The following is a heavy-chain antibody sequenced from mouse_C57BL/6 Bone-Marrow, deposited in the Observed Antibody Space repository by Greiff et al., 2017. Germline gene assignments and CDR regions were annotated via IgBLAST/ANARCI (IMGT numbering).Heavy chain of an antibody. CDR2: ISYDGSN. Sequence: EVKLLESGPGLVKPSQSLSLTCSVTGYSITSGYYWNWIRQFPGNKLEWMGYISYDGSNNYNPSLKNRISITRDTSKNQFFLKLNSVTTEDTATYYCARDRGGPYYFDYWGQGTTLTVSS. CDR1: GYSITSGYY. V-gene: IGHV3-6*01. J-gene: IGHJ2*01. CDR3: ARDRGGPYYFDY. D-gene: IGHD1-1*02.